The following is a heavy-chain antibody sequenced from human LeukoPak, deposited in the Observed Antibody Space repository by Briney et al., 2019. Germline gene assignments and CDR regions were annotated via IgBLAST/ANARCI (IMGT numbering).Heavy chain of an antibody. D-gene: IGHD3/OR15-3a*01. V-gene: IGHV3-53*01. CDR3: ASEPGTDYRKYYFDY. CDR1: GFTVSSYY. CDR2: LYNGGTT. J-gene: IGHJ4*02. Sequence: PGGSLRLSCAASGFTVSSYYMSWVRQAPDMGLEWVSVLYNGGTTYYADSVKGRFTISRDNSKNTVHLQMDSLRAEDTAVYYCASEPGTDYRKYYFDYWGQGTLVTVSS.